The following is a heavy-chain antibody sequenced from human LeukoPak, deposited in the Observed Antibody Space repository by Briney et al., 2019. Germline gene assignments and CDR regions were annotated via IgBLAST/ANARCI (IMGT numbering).Heavy chain of an antibody. CDR1: GFTFNTYN. CDR2: ISSSSSYI. Sequence: PGGSLRLSCAPSGFTFNTYNMNCVRQAPEKGREWVSSISSSSSYIYYADSVKGRFTISRDNPKNSLYLQMNSLRAEDTAVYYCARGYCSGGSCRNNWFDPWGQGTLVTVSS. CDR3: ARGYCSGGSCRNNWFDP. D-gene: IGHD2-15*01. V-gene: IGHV3-21*01. J-gene: IGHJ5*02.